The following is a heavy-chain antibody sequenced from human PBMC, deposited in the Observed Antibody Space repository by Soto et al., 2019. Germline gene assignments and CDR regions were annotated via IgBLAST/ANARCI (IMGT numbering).Heavy chain of an antibody. CDR1: GFTFSSYE. V-gene: IGHV3-48*03. Sequence: GGSLRLSCAASGFTFSSYEMNWVRQAPGKGLEWVSYISSSGSTIYYADSVKGRFTISRDNAKNSLYLQMNSLRAEETAVYYCARDHVGASRYYWGQGTLVTVSS. CDR3: ARDHVGASRYY. D-gene: IGHD1-26*01. CDR2: ISSSGSTI. J-gene: IGHJ4*02.